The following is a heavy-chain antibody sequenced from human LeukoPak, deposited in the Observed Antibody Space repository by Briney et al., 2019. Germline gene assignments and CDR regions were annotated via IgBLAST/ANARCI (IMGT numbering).Heavy chain of an antibody. V-gene: IGHV1-69*13. J-gene: IGHJ3*02. CDR1: GGTFSSYA. Sequence: SVKVSCKASGGTFSSYAISWVRQAPGQGLEWMGGIIPIFGTANYAQKFQGRVTITADESTSTAYMELSSLRSEDTAVYYCLRTNYYDSSGQDAFDIWGQGTMVTVSS. D-gene: IGHD3-22*01. CDR3: LRTNYYDSSGQDAFDI. CDR2: IIPIFGTA.